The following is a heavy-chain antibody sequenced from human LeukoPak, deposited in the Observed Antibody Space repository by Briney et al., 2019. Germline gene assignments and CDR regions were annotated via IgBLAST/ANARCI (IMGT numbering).Heavy chain of an antibody. CDR3: ATGAYCDH. CDR1: GFTFSSYA. J-gene: IGHJ4*02. V-gene: IGHV3-23*01. CDR2: ISDTGDST. Sequence: RGSLRLSCVASGFTFSSYAMTWVRQAPGKGLEWVSTISDTGDSTYYADSVKGRFTISRDNSENTLYLQMNGLRAEDAAIYFCATGAYCDHWGQGTLVTVSS.